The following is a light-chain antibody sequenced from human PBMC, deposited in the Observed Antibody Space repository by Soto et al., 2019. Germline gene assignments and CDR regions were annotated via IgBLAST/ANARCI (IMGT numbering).Light chain of an antibody. J-gene: IGLJ2*01. Sequence: QSVLTQPRSVSGSPGQSVTISCTGTSGDVGGYNYVSWYQHHPGKVPKLVIYEVAERPSGVPARFSGSKSGNTASLTISDLQPEDEADYYCCSFAGAYTLDVVFGGGTQLTVL. CDR1: SGDVGGYNY. CDR3: CSFAGAYTLDVV. CDR2: EVA. V-gene: IGLV2-11*01.